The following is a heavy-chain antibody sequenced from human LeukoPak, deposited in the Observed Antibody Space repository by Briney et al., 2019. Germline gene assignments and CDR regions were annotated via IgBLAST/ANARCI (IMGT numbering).Heavy chain of an antibody. J-gene: IGHJ4*02. D-gene: IGHD5-24*01. CDR1: GLTFSSYS. CDR3: ARVGDRDGYNYPFDY. V-gene: IGHV3-21*04. CDR2: ISSSSSYI. Sequence: GGSLRLSCAASGLTFSSYSMNWVRQAPGKGLEWVSSISSSSSYIYYADSVKGRFTISRDNAKNSLYLQMNSLRAEDTAVYYCARVGDRDGYNYPFDYWGQGTLVTVSS.